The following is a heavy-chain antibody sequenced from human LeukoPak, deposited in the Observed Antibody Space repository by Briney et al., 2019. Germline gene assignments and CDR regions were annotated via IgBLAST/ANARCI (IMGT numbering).Heavy chain of an antibody. V-gene: IGHV4-59*11. Sequence: PSETLSLTCTVSGGSISSHYWSWIRQPPGKGLEWIGYIYYSGSTNYNPSLKSRVNISVDTSKNQFSLKLSTVAAADTAVYYCARALIVGRFDYWGQGTLVTVSS. CDR2: IYYSGST. J-gene: IGHJ4*02. CDR3: ARALIVGRFDY. D-gene: IGHD3-22*01. CDR1: GGSISSHY.